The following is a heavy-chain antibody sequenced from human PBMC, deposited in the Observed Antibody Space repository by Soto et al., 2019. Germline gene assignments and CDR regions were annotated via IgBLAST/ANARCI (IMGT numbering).Heavy chain of an antibody. CDR2: INPSGGST. CDR1: GYTFTSYY. D-gene: IGHD5-18*01. Sequence: ASVKVSCKASGYTFTSYYMRWVRQAPGQGLEWMGIINPSGGSTSYAQKFQGRVTMTRDTSTSTVYMELSSLRSEDTAVYYCARTAMAADYGMDVWGQGTTVTVSS. V-gene: IGHV1-46*01. J-gene: IGHJ6*02. CDR3: ARTAMAADYGMDV.